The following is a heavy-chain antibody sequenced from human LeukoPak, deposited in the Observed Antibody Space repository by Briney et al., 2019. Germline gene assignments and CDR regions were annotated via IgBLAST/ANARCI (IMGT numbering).Heavy chain of an antibody. CDR1: GFSFTNFW. D-gene: IGHD2-2*02. J-gene: IGHJ3*01. V-gene: IGHV5-51*01. Sequence: GESLKISCKASGFSFTNFWIGWVRQMPGKGLEWMGIVYPGDSDTRYSPSFQGQVTISADKSSSTAYLQWRSLKASDTAMYYCAGHSFDTVGAFDVWGQGTIVIVSA. CDR3: AGHSFDTVGAFDV. CDR2: VYPGDSDT.